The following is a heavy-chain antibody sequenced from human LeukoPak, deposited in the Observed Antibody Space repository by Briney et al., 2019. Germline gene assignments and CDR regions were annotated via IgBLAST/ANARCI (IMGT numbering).Heavy chain of an antibody. D-gene: IGHD2-15*01. CDR1: GFTFSDYW. CDR2: IKPDGSEI. J-gene: IGHJ4*02. CDR3: TRSLDY. Sequence: RGSLRLSCAASGFTFSDYWMDWARQAPGKGLEWVANIKPDGSEIYYVDAVKGRFTISRDNAKNSLYLQMNSLRAEDTAVYYCTRSLDYWGQGTLVTVSS. V-gene: IGHV3-7*02.